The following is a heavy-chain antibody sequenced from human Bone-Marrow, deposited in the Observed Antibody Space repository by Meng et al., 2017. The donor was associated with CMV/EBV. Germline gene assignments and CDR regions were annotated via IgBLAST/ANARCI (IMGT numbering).Heavy chain of an antibody. V-gene: IGHV3-7*01. Sequence: GESLKISCAASGFIFSNYWMSWVRQAPGKGLEWVANVKHDGSKTYHVDSVKGRFSISRDNAKKSIYLQMNSLRAEDTAVYYCVRDEDCSRDCRGDAFEVWGQGTGVTVSS. CDR2: VKHDGSKT. D-gene: IGHD2-21*01. CDR1: GFIFSNYW. CDR3: VRDEDCSRDCRGDAFEV. J-gene: IGHJ3*01.